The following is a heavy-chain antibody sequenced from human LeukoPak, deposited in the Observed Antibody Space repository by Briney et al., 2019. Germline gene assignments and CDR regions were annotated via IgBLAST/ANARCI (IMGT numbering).Heavy chain of an antibody. CDR2: IYYSGST. CDR1: GGSISSGGYY. D-gene: IGHD5-18*01. V-gene: IGHV4-31*03. CDR3: ARGQYSYGPDY. Sequence: PSQTLSLTCTVSGGSISSGGYYWSWIRQHPGKGLEWIGYIYYSGSTYCNPSLKSRVTISVDTSKNQFSLKLSSVTAADTAVYYCARGQYSYGPDYWGQGTLVTVSS. J-gene: IGHJ4*02.